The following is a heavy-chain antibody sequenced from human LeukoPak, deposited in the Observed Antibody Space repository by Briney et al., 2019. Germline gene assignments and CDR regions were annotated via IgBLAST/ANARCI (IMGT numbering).Heavy chain of an antibody. CDR3: ARDPYYVWGSYRPPYYGMDV. Sequence: GGSLRLSCAASGFTSSSYSMNWVRQAPGKGLEWVSYISSSSSTIYYAGSVKGRFTISRDNAKNSLYLQMNSLRAEDTAVYYCARDPYYVWGSYRPPYYGMDVWGQGTTVTVSS. CDR2: ISSSSSTI. CDR1: GFTSSSYS. D-gene: IGHD3-16*02. V-gene: IGHV3-48*01. J-gene: IGHJ6*02.